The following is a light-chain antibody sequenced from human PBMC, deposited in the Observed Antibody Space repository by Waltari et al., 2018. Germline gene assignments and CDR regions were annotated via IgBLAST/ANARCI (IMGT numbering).Light chain of an antibody. CDR2: EDN. J-gene: IGLJ3*02. CDR1: LSPENY. Sequence: YELTQLPSVPVSPGQTARITCSGALSPENYVYGIQQKSGRAPVLVVNEDNNRPTGIPERISGCSSGTMATLTISGAQVEDEADYYCCSTGSGGERRGVFGGGTKMTVL. CDR3: CSTGSGGERRGV. V-gene: IGLV3-10*01.